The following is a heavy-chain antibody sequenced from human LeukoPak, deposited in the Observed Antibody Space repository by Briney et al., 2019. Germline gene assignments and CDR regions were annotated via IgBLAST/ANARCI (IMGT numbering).Heavy chain of an antibody. Sequence: GGSLRLSCAASGFTFSSYSTNWVRQAPGKGLEWVSSISSHSSYIYYADSVKGRFTISRDNAKNSLYPQMNSLRAEDTAVYYCAKPLYYGSGSYYMAHDYWGQGTLVTVSS. CDR2: ISSHSSYI. CDR3: AKPLYYGSGSYYMAHDY. V-gene: IGHV3-21*01. J-gene: IGHJ4*02. D-gene: IGHD3-10*01. CDR1: GFTFSSYS.